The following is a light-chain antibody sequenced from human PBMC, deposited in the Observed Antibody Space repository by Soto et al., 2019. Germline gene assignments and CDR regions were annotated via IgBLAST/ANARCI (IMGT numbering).Light chain of an antibody. J-gene: IGKJ4*01. CDR3: QQFNAYPLT. V-gene: IGKV1-9*01. CDR2: GAS. Sequence: IQLTQSPSFLSASVGDRVTISCRASQGISDYLAWYQQKPGKAPKLLIYGASTLPSGVPSRSSGSASGTELTLTIRSLQPEDFATYFCQQFNAYPLTFGGGTKLEIK. CDR1: QGISDY.